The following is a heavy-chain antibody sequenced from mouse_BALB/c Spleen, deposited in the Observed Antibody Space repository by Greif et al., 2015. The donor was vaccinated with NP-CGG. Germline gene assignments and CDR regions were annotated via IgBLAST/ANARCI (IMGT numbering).Heavy chain of an antibody. CDR2: ISNLAYSI. Sequence: EVKLVESGGGLVQPGGSRKLSCAASGFTFSDYGMEWVRQAPGKGPEWVAFISNLAYSIYYADTVTGRFTISRENAKNTRYLEMSSLRTEDTAMYYCARDGGYDGYYFSYWGQGTTLTVSS. CDR3: ARDGGYDGYYFSY. V-gene: IGHV5-15*02. J-gene: IGHJ2*01. D-gene: IGHD2-2*01. CDR1: GFTFSDYG.